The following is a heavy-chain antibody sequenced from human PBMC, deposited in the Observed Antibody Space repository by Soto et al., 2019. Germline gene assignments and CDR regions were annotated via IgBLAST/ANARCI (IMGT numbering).Heavy chain of an antibody. D-gene: IGHD3-22*01. CDR2: INAGNGNT. CDR1: GYTFTSYA. CDR3: APPAPSMIVVFTDYYGMDV. Sequence: ASVKVSCKASGYTFTSYAMHWVRQAPGQRLEWMGWINAGNGNTKYSQKFQGRVTITRDTSASTAYMELSSLRFEDTAVYYCAPPAPSMIVVFTDYYGMDVWGKGTTVTVSS. J-gene: IGHJ6*04. V-gene: IGHV1-3*01.